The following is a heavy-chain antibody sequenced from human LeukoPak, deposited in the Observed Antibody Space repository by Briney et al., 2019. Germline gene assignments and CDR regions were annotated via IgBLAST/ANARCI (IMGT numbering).Heavy chain of an antibody. CDR3: ARAIMGTENLDY. CDR2: VSHDGSTK. V-gene: IGHV3-30*10. J-gene: IGHJ4*02. Sequence: PGGSLRLFCAASGFSFSTYAMHWVRQAPGMGPEWVAVVSHDGSTKYYTDSVRGRFTISRDNSKNTFFLQLNGLRTGDTAVYYCARAIMGTENLDYWGQGTLVTVSS. CDR1: GFSFSTYA. D-gene: IGHD5-18*01.